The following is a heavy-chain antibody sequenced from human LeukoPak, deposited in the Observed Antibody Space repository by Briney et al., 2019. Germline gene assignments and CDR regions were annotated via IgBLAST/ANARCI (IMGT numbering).Heavy chain of an antibody. J-gene: IGHJ4*02. CDR3: ATAGDGYDSSFDY. D-gene: IGHD5-12*01. Sequence: AGGSLRLSCAASGFTFSSYSMNWVRQAPGKGLEWVSSISSSSSYIYYADSVKGRFTISRDNAKNSLYPQMNSLRTEDTAIYYCATAGDGYDSSFDYWGQGTLVTVSS. V-gene: IGHV3-21*01. CDR2: ISSSSSYI. CDR1: GFTFSSYS.